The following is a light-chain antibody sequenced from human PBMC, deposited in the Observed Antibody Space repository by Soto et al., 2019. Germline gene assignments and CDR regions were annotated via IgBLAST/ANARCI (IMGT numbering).Light chain of an antibody. CDR1: QSLGSRR. V-gene: IGKV3-20*01. Sequence: EIVLTQSPGTPSLSPGERATLSCRASQSLGSRRLAWYQQNPGQPPRLLIHAASTRATGIPDRFSGSGSGTDFTLTISRLEPEDFAVYFCELYGGSPLSFGPGTKVDIK. J-gene: IGKJ3*01. CDR3: ELYGGSPLS. CDR2: AAS.